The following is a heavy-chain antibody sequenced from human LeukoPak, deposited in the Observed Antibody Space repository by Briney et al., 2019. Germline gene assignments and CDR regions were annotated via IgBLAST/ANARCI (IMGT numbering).Heavy chain of an antibody. CDR2: IYYSGST. CDR1: GGSISNYY. V-gene: IGHV4-59*01. D-gene: IGHD3-22*01. Sequence: SETLSLTCTVSGGSISNYYWSWIRQPPGKELEWIGYIYYSGSTSYNPSLKSRVTISVDTSKNQFSLKLSSVAAADTAVYYCARAHSYDSSGYPHDAFDIWGQGTMVTVSS. CDR3: ARAHSYDSSGYPHDAFDI. J-gene: IGHJ3*02.